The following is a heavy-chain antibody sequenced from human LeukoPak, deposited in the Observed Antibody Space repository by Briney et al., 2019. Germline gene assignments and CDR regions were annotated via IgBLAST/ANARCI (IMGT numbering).Heavy chain of an antibody. D-gene: IGHD2-2*01. CDR1: GYSFTGYY. J-gene: IGHJ4*02. V-gene: IGHV1-2*02. CDR2: INPNTGGT. Sequence: ASVKVSCKASGYSFTGYYIHWVRQAPGQGLEWMGWINPNTGGTNYAQKFQGRVAMTGDTSITTAYMELSSLISDDTAVYYCARDSCSLTSCPFFGYWGQGILVTVSS. CDR3: ARDSCSLTSCPFFGY.